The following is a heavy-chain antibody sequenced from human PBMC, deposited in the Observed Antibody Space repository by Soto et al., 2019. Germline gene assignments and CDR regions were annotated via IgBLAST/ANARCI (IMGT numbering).Heavy chain of an antibody. Sequence: QITLKESGPTLVKPTQTLTLTCTFSGFSLSTSGVGVGWIRQPPGKALEWLALIYWDDDKRYSPSLKSRLTITKDTSKNQVVLTMTNMDPVDTDTYYCAHSAPSIAVAGTDNWFDPWGQGTLVTVSS. CDR2: IYWDDDK. D-gene: IGHD6-13*01. V-gene: IGHV2-5*02. CDR1: GFSLSTSGVG. J-gene: IGHJ5*02. CDR3: AHSAPSIAVAGTDNWFDP.